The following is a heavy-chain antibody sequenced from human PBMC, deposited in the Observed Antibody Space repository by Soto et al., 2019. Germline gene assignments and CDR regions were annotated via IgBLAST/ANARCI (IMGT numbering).Heavy chain of an antibody. J-gene: IGHJ5*02. CDR2: IYYSGST. D-gene: IGHD3-10*01. V-gene: IGHV4-31*03. CDR1: GGSISSGGYY. CDR3: AVGALLVRGVIGWFDP. Sequence: QVQLQESGPGLVKPSQTLSLTCTVSGGSISSGGYYWSWIRQHPGKGLEWIGYIYYSGSTYYNPSLKSRVTISVDTSKNQFSLKLSSVTAADTAVYYCAVGALLVRGVIGWFDPWGQGTLVTVSS.